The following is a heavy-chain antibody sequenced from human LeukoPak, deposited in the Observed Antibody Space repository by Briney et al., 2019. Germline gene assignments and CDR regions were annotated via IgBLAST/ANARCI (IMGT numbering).Heavy chain of an antibody. Sequence: GGSLRLSCTASLFTFSGYWMQWVRQVPGKGLVWVSRINGDGSSPSYADSVKGRFTISRDNSKNTLYLQMNNLSAEDTAVYYCARETSGSFPYWGQGTLVTVSS. V-gene: IGHV3-74*01. CDR3: ARETSGSFPY. CDR1: LFTFSGYW. CDR2: INGDGSSP. D-gene: IGHD2-15*01. J-gene: IGHJ4*02.